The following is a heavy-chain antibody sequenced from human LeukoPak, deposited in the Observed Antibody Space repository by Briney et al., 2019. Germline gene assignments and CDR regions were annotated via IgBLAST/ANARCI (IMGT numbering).Heavy chain of an antibody. CDR3: ARAPVIVGATIFDY. D-gene: IGHD1-26*01. CDR2: IIPILGIA. Sequence: SVKVSCKASGGTFSSYTISWVRQAPGQGLEWMGRIIPILGIANYAQKFQGKVTITADKSTSTAYMELSSLRSEGTAVYYCARAPVIVGATIFDYWGQGTLVTVSS. J-gene: IGHJ4*02. V-gene: IGHV1-69*02. CDR1: GGTFSSYT.